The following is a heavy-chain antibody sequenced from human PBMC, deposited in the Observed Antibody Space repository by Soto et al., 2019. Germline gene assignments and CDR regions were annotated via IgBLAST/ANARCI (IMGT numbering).Heavy chain of an antibody. CDR2: FAGDGINT. Sequence: EVQLLESGGGLVQPGGSLRLSCSASGFTVNNHAMHWVRKAPGEGLEWVSRFAGDGINTRYADSVRGLLTISRDISKNTLSRQKDSLRVEDTAIYFCVQGGRLAVGGLDLWGQGALVTVSS. J-gene: IGHJ5*02. V-gene: IGHV3-23*01. CDR1: GFTVNNHA. CDR3: VQGGRLAVGGLDL. D-gene: IGHD3-16*01.